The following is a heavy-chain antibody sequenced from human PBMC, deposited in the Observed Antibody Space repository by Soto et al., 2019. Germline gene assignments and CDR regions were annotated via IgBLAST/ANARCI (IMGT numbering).Heavy chain of an antibody. CDR1: GGSISSSSYY. CDR2: IYYSGST. J-gene: IGHJ4*02. CDR3: ARLKGGRKIDILAGYLDPGSDY. V-gene: IGHV4-39*01. D-gene: IGHD3-9*01. Sequence: SETLSLTCTVSGGSISSSSYYWGWIRQPPGKGLEWIGSIYYSGSTYYNPSLKSRVTISVDTSKNQFSLKLSSVTAADTAVYYCARLKGGRKIDILAGYLDPGSDYWGQGTLVTVS.